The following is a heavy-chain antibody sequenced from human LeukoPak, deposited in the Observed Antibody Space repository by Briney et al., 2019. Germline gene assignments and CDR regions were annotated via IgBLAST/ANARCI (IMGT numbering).Heavy chain of an antibody. CDR3: ARDPYSGSYGNYYYYFMDV. V-gene: IGHV3-11*06. J-gene: IGHJ6*03. D-gene: IGHD1-26*01. Sequence: PGGSLRLSCAGSGFTFSDYYMVWVRQAPGKGLEWVSSITSGSSYIYYADSVKGRFTISRDNAKNSLYLQMNSLRAEDTAVYYCARDPYSGSYGNYYYYFMDVWGKGTTVTISS. CDR2: ITSGSSYI. CDR1: GFTFSDYY.